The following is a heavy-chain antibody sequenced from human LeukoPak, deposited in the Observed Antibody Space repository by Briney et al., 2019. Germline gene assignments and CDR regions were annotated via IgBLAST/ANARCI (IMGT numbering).Heavy chain of an antibody. V-gene: IGHV3-15*01. CDR3: TTEDHIFRRSSGYSVGAFDI. CDR2: IKSKTDGGTT. Sequence: GGSLRLSCAASGFTFSNAWMSWVRQAPGKGLEWVGRIKSKTDGGTTDYAAPVKGRFTISRDDSKNTLYLQMNSLKTEDTAVYYCTTEDHIFRRSSGYSVGAFDIWGQGKMVTVS. J-gene: IGHJ3*02. D-gene: IGHD3-22*01. CDR1: GFTFSNAW.